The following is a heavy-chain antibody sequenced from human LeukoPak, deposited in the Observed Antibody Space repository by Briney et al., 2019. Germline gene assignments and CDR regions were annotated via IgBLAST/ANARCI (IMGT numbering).Heavy chain of an antibody. Sequence: PSETLSLTCTVSGGSISRHYWTWIRQPPGKGLEWIGYIYNTGSTNYYPSLKSRVTISLDTSKNQFSLKLTSVAAADTAIYFCARDDYGVFDAFDVWGQGTVVTVSS. CDR2: IYNTGST. V-gene: IGHV4-59*08. CDR3: ARDDYGVFDAFDV. J-gene: IGHJ3*01. D-gene: IGHD3-16*01. CDR1: GGSISRHY.